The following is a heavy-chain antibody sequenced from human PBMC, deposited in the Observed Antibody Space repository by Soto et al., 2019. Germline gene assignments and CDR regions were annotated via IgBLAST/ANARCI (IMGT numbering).Heavy chain of an antibody. CDR3: ASARTAALDY. V-gene: IGHV3-30*03. D-gene: IGHD6-13*01. CDR1: GFTFRSYG. J-gene: IGHJ4*02. Sequence: PWGVLRLSCAASGFTFRSYGMHWVRQAPGKGLEWVAVISYDGSNKYYADSVKGRFTISRDNSKNTLYLQMNSLRAEDTAVYYCASARTAALDYWGQRTLVTVSS. CDR2: ISYDGSNK.